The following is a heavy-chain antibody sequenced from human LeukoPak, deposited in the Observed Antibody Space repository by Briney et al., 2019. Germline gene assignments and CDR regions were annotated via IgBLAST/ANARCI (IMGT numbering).Heavy chain of an antibody. CDR3: AKCMGSGNYYYYYGMDV. CDR1: GFTFSSYA. V-gene: IGHV3-23*01. D-gene: IGHD3-10*01. J-gene: IGHJ6*02. CDR2: ISGSGGTT. Sequence: PGGSLRLSCAASGFTFSSYAMSWVRQAPGKGPEWVSGISGSGGTTYDAGSVRGRFTISRDNSKNTLYLQMNSLTAEDTAVYYCAKCMGSGNYYYYYGMDVWAQGTTVTVSS.